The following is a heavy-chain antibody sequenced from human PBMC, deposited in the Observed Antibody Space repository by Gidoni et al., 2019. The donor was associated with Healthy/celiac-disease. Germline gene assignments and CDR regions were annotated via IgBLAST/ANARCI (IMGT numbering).Heavy chain of an antibody. CDR1: GFTFSSYA. D-gene: IGHD6-19*01. V-gene: IGHV3-23*01. CDR3: AKVGIAVAGDDAFDI. CDR2: RSGSGGST. Sequence: EVQLLESVGGLVQPGGSLRLSFAASGFTFSSYAMSWVRQAPGKGLEWVSARSGSGGSTYYADSVKGRFTISRDNSKNTLYLQMNSLRAEDTAVYDCAKVGIAVAGDDAFDIWGQGTMVTVSS. J-gene: IGHJ3*02.